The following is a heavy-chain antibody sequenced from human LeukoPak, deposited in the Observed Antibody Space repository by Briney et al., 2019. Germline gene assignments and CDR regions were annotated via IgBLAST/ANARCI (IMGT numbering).Heavy chain of an antibody. V-gene: IGHV1-69*04. J-gene: IGHJ4*02. Sequence: ASVKVSCKASGGTFSSYAISWVRQAPGQGLEWMGRIIPILGIANYAQKFQGRVTITADKSTSTAYMELSSLRSEDTAVYYCARDGDGSGSYFDYWGQGTLVTVSS. CDR2: IIPILGIA. CDR1: GGTFSSYA. CDR3: ARDGDGSGSYFDY. D-gene: IGHD2-15*01.